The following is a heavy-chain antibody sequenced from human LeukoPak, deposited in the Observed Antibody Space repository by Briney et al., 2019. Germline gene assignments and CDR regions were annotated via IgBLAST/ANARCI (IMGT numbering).Heavy chain of an antibody. J-gene: IGHJ5*02. CDR3: ARDFYASGFCLWFDP. V-gene: IGHV4-4*07. CDR2: ISPSGTT. CDR1: GVSTGSHY. Sequence: PSETLSLTCTVSGVSTGSHYWSWIRQPAGKGLEWIGSISPSGTTHYNPSLGSRVTMSVDTSKNYFSLRLSSVTAADTAVYYCARDFYASGFCLWFDPWGQGMLVTVSS. D-gene: IGHD2/OR15-2a*01.